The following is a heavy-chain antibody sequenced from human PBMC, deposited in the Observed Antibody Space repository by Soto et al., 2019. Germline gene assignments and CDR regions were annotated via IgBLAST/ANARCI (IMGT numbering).Heavy chain of an antibody. CDR2: ISGSGGST. CDR3: AKDRTFPRVMVRLDY. Sequence: TGGSLRLSCAASGFTFSSYAMIWVRQAPGKGLEWVSAISGSGGSTYYADSVKGRFTISRDNSKNTLYLQMNSLRAEDTAVYYCAKDRTFPRVMVRLDYWGQGTLVTVSS. V-gene: IGHV3-23*01. CDR1: GFTFSSYA. D-gene: IGHD2-15*01. J-gene: IGHJ4*02.